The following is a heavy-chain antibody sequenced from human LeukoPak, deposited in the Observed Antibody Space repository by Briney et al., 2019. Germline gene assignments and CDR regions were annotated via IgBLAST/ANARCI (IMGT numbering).Heavy chain of an antibody. V-gene: IGHV3-23*01. CDR3: AKEYAEFDCSSTSCYVYYYYGMDV. CDR1: GFTFSSYA. D-gene: IGHD2-2*01. J-gene: IGHJ6*02. Sequence: GGSLRLSCAASGFTFSSYAMSWVRQAPGKGLEWVSAISGSGGSIYYADSVKGRFTISRDNSKNTLYLQMNSLRAEDTAVYYCAKEYAEFDCSSTSCYVYYYYGMDVWGQGTTVTVSS. CDR2: ISGSGGSI.